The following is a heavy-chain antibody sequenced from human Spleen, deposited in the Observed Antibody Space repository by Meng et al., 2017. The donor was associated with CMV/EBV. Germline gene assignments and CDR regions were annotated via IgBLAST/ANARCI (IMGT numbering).Heavy chain of an antibody. J-gene: IGHJ4*02. CDR3: ARGGLLKGIYMIFGVVVGIFDH. CDR1: GFIFSSYA. CDR2: ISDDGHKE. V-gene: IGHV3-30-3*01. Sequence: GGSLRLSCAASGFIFSSYAMHWVRQAPGKGLEWVSVISDDGHKEYADSVKGRFTISRDNSNKILYLEMNSLRAEDTAVYYCARGGLLKGIYMIFGVVVGIFDHWGQGKKVTVSS. D-gene: IGHD3/OR15-3a*01.